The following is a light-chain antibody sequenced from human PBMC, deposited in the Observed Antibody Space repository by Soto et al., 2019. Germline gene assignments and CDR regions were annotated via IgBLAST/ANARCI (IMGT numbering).Light chain of an antibody. V-gene: IGLV2-23*01. CDR3: CSYADSRASPYV. Sequence: QSALTQPASVSGSPGQSITISCTGPSSDVGRYILVSWYQQRPGKAPKLIIYDGIKRPSGVSNRFSGSQSGNTASLTISGLQAEDEADYYCCSYADSRASPYVFGTGTKLTVL. CDR1: SSDVGRYIL. J-gene: IGLJ1*01. CDR2: DGI.